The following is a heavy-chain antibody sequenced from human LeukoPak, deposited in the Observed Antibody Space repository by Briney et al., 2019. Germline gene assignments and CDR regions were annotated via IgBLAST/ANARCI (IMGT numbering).Heavy chain of an antibody. J-gene: IGHJ6*03. CDR3: ACTAYYYYYLDV. CDR1: GFTFSSHA. CDR2: ISGSGDNT. V-gene: IGHV3-23*01. D-gene: IGHD5-18*01. Sequence: GGSLRLSCAASGFTFSSHAMGWVRQAPGKGLEWVSAISGSGDNTYYADSVKGRFTISRDNFKNTLYLHMSSLRAEDTAVYYCACTAYYYYYLDVWGKGTTVTVSS.